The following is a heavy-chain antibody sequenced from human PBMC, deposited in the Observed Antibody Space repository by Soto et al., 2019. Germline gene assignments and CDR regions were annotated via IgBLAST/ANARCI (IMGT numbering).Heavy chain of an antibody. Sequence: ASVKVSWKASGYTFTSYAMHWVRQAPGQRLEWMGWINTGNGNTKYSQKFQGRVTITRDTSASTAYMELSSLRSEDTAVYYCARYYDFWSVYSIGLRPHPKYGMDVGGQGTSVTRLL. CDR3: ARYYDFWSVYSIGLRPHPKYGMDV. D-gene: IGHD3-3*01. J-gene: IGHJ6*02. CDR1: GYTFTSYA. CDR2: INTGNGNT. V-gene: IGHV1-3*04.